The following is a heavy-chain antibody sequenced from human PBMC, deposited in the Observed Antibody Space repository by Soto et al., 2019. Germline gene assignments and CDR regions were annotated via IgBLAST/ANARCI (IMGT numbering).Heavy chain of an antibody. CDR2: ISYDGSNK. Sequence: GGSLRLSCAASGFTFSSYAMHWVRQAPGKGLEWVAVISYDGSNKYYADSVKGRFTISRDNSKNTLYLQMNSLRAEDTAGYYGAKEKNDFWSGGAFDHWGQGTLVTVSS. D-gene: IGHD3-3*01. V-gene: IGHV3-30*04. CDR1: GFTFSSYA. CDR3: AKEKNDFWSGGAFDH. J-gene: IGHJ4*02.